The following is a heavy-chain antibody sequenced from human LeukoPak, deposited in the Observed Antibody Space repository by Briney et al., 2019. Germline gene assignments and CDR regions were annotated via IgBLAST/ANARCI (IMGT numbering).Heavy chain of an antibody. CDR3: ARRAGAYSHPYDY. Sequence: QPGGSLRLSCAASGFTFNTYAMSWVRQAPGKGLEWVSGISGRDGGTYYADSVKGRFTISRDNSKNTLYLQMNSLRAEDTAVYYCARRAGAYSHPYDYWGQGTLVTVSS. CDR1: GFTFNTYA. V-gene: IGHV3-23*01. D-gene: IGHD4/OR15-4a*01. J-gene: IGHJ4*02. CDR2: ISGRDGGT.